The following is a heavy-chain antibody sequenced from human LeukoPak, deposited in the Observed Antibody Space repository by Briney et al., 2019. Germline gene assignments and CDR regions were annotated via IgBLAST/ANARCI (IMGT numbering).Heavy chain of an antibody. D-gene: IGHD2-2*02. J-gene: IGHJ4*01. CDR3: ASRGLYCSSTSCYTPEPDDY. Sequence: SQTLSLTCTVSGGSISSGDYYWSWLRQPPGKGLEWIGYIYQSGRTYCNPSLKSRVTISVDRSKNQFSLKLSSVTAADTAVYYCASRGLYCSSTSCYTPEPDDYWGQGTLVTVSS. V-gene: IGHV4-30-2*01. CDR1: GGSISSGDYY. CDR2: IYQSGRT.